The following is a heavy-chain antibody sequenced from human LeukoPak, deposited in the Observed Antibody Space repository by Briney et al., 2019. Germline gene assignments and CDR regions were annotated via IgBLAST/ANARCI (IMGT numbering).Heavy chain of an antibody. V-gene: IGHV3-30*02. CDR2: IQYDGSIK. D-gene: IGHD2/OR15-2a*01. J-gene: IGHJ5*02. Sequence: GGSLRLSCAASGFTFSGHGMHWVRQAPGKGLEWVTFIQYDGSIKFYADSVKGRFTISRDNSKSTLYLQMNSLSTEDTAVYYCAKDDPIEQVPGLGPGSWGQGTLVTVSS. CDR1: GFTFSGHG. CDR3: AKDDPIEQVPGLGPGS.